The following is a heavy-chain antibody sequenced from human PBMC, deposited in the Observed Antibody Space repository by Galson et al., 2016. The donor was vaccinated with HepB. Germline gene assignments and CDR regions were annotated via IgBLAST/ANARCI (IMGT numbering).Heavy chain of an antibody. D-gene: IGHD5-12*01. J-gene: IGHJ3*02. CDR3: ARNRGYSGYDAFDI. CDR2: ISISSSYT. Sequence: SLRLSCAASGFTFSDYYMSWIRQAPGKGLEWVSYISISSSYTNYADSVEGRFTISRDNAKNSVYLQMNSLRAEDTAVYYCARNRGYSGYDAFDIWGQGTMVTVSS. V-gene: IGHV3-11*03. CDR1: GFTFSDYY.